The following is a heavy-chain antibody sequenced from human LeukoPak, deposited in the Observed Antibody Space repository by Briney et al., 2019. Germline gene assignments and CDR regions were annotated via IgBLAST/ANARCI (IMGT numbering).Heavy chain of an antibody. V-gene: IGHV4-39*01. CDR3: ARHSWIQLWLYYFDY. D-gene: IGHD5-18*01. CDR2: IYYSGST. Sequence: SETLSLTCTVSGGSISSSSYYWGWIRQPSGKGLEWIGSIYYSGSTYYNPSLKSRVTISVDTSKNQFSLKLSSVTAADTAVYYCARHSWIQLWLYYFDYWGQGTLVTVSS. J-gene: IGHJ4*02. CDR1: GGSISSSSYY.